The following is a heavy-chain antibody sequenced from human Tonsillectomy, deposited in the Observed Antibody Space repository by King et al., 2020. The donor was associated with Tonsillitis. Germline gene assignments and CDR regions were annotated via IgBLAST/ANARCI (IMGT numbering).Heavy chain of an antibody. CDR1: GFTFSSYG. D-gene: IGHD6-13*01. J-gene: IGHJ4*02. V-gene: IGHV3-30*18. CDR3: AKARSSSWSFDY. Sequence: VQLVESGGGVVQPGRSLRLSCAASGFTFSSYGMHWVRQAPGKGLEWMAVISYDGCNKHYTDSVKGRFTISRDNSKNTLSLQMNSLRAEDTAVYFCAKARSSSWSFDYWGQGTLVTVSS. CDR2: ISYDGCNK.